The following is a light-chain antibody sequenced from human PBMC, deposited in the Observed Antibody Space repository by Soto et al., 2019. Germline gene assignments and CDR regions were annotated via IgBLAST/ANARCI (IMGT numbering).Light chain of an antibody. J-gene: IGKJ2*01. CDR1: QGIGND. CDR2: AAS. V-gene: IGKV1-6*01. CDR3: LQHYNFPYT. Sequence: AIPMTQSPSSLSASVGDRVTIACRASQGIGNDLGWYQQRPGKAPKLLIYAASSLQSGVPSRFSGSGSVTDFTLTISSLQPEDFATYYCLQHYNFPYTFGQGTKLEIK.